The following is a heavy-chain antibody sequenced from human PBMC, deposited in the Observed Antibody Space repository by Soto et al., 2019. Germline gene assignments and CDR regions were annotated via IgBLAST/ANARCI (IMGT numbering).Heavy chain of an antibody. CDR2: IGGSGGST. CDR3: AKASAAGSRYDVFDF. CDR1: GFSSYA. Sequence: DVQLLESGGGLVQPGGSLRLSCVASGFSSYAMSWVRQAPGKGLEWVSAIGGSGGSTYYADSVKGRFTISRDNSKNTLYLQMNSPRVEDTAVYYCAKASAAGSRYDVFDFWGQGTMVTVSS. D-gene: IGHD6-19*01. J-gene: IGHJ3*01. V-gene: IGHV3-23*01.